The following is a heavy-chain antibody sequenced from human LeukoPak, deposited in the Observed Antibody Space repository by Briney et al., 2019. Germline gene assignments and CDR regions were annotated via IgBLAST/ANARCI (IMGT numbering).Heavy chain of an antibody. CDR3: AKDEAAAASGDFQH. Sequence: GGSLRLSCAASGFTFDDYAMHWVRQAPGKGLEWVSGISWNSGSIGYADSVKGRFTISRDNAKNSLYLQMNSLRAEDTALYYCAKDEAAAASGDFQHWGQGTLVTVSS. V-gene: IGHV3-9*01. D-gene: IGHD6-13*01. CDR1: GFTFDDYA. CDR2: ISWNSGSI. J-gene: IGHJ1*01.